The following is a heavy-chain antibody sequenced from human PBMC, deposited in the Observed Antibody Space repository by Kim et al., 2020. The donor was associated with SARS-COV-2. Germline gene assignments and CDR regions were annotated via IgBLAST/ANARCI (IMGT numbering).Heavy chain of an antibody. Sequence: GESLKISCKGSGYSSTSYWISWVRQMPGKGLEWMGRIDPSDSYTNYSPSFQGHVTISADKSISTAYLQWSSLKASDTAMYYCARKYCSSTSCYYFDYWGQGTLVTVSS. J-gene: IGHJ4*02. CDR3: ARKYCSSTSCYYFDY. CDR2: IDPSDSYT. CDR1: GYSSTSYW. D-gene: IGHD2-2*01. V-gene: IGHV5-10-1*01.